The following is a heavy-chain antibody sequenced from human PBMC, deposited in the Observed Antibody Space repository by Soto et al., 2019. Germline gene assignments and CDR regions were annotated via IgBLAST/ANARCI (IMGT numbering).Heavy chain of an antibody. Sequence: PSETLSLTCAVYGGSFSGYYSSWIRQPPGKGLEWIGEINHSGSTNYNPSLKSRVTISVDTSKNQFSLKLSSVTAADTAVYYCARGGPITIFGVTQGGMWYFDYWGQGTLVTVSS. CDR1: GGSFSGYY. CDR2: INHSGST. CDR3: ARGGPITIFGVTQGGMWYFDY. V-gene: IGHV4-34*01. J-gene: IGHJ4*02. D-gene: IGHD3-3*01.